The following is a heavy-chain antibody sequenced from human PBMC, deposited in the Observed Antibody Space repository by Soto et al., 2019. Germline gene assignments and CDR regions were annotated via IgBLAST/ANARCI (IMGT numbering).Heavy chain of an antibody. J-gene: IGHJ5*02. CDR1: GFTFSSYG. D-gene: IGHD2-15*01. V-gene: IGHV3-33*01. Sequence: QVQLVESGGGVVQPGRSLRLSCAASGFTFSSYGMHWVRQAPRKGLEWVEVIGYDGSNKYNADSVKGRFTISRDNSENTLYLQMNSLRAEDTAIYYCARDFSVVVGTKADKWFDPWGQGTLVTVSS. CDR3: ARDFSVVVGTKADKWFDP. CDR2: IGYDGSNK.